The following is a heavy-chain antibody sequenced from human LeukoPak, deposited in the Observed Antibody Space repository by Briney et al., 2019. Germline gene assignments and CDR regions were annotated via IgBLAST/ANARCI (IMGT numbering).Heavy chain of an antibody. J-gene: IGHJ3*02. Sequence: SVKVSCKACAGTFSSYAISWVRQDPGQGLEWMGGIIPIFGTANYVQKFQGRVTITADESTSTAYMELSSLRSEDTAVYYCARDPKARRYYYDSSGYSDAFDIWGQGTMVTVSS. CDR3: ARDPKARRYYYDSSGYSDAFDI. V-gene: IGHV1-69*13. CDR2: IIPIFGTA. D-gene: IGHD3-22*01. CDR1: AGTFSSYA.